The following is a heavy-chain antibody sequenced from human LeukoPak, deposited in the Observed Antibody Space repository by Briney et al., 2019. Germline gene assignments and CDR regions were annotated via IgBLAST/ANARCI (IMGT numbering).Heavy chain of an antibody. D-gene: IGHD1-20*01. J-gene: IGHJ4*02. CDR1: GFTFSNAW. Sequence: TGGSLRLSCGASGFTFSNAWMNWVRKAPGKGLEWVGRIKSKADGETIDYAAPVKGRFTFSRDDSKNMLYLQMNSLKSEDTAVYYCSTLTSRGLSDSWGQGTLVTVSS. CDR3: STLTSRGLSDS. CDR2: IKSKADGETI. V-gene: IGHV3-15*07.